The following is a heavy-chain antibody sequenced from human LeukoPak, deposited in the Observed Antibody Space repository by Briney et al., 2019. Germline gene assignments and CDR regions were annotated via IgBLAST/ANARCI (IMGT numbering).Heavy chain of an antibody. V-gene: IGHV1-69*04. CDR1: GGTFSSYA. J-gene: IGHJ4*02. Sequence: SVKVSCKASGGTFSSYAISWVRQAPGQGLEWMGRIIPILGIANYAQKFQGRVTITADKSTSTAYMELSSLRSEDTAVYYCAREARSGYYSNYWGQGTLVTVSS. CDR3: AREARSGYYSNY. D-gene: IGHD3-22*01. CDR2: IIPILGIA.